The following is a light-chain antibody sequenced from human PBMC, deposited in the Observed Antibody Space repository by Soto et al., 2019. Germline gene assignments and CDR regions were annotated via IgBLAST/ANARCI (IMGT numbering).Light chain of an antibody. V-gene: IGKV3-20*01. CDR2: GAS. Sequence: EIVLTQSPGTLSLSPGERATLSCRASQSVSSSYLAWYQQKPGQAPRLLIYGASSRATGIPDRFSGSGSGTDLTLTISRLEPEDFAVYYCQQYGSSPLTFGRGTKLEIK. CDR1: QSVSSSY. CDR3: QQYGSSPLT. J-gene: IGKJ2*01.